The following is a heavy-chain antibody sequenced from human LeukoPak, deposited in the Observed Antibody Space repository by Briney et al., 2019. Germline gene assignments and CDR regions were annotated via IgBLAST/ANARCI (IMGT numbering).Heavy chain of an antibody. V-gene: IGHV3-11*04. CDR2: ISGSANDI. CDR1: GFSFSDHY. J-gene: IGHJ4*02. D-gene: IGHD4/OR15-4a*01. CDR3: ARGNSDGAWIDY. Sequence: GGSLRLSCAASGFSFSDHYMTWLRQAPGEGVEGLSYISGSANDILFADSVRGRFTISRDTAKNSLFLEMNSLRAEDTGVYYCARGNSDGAWIDYWGQGTLVTVSS.